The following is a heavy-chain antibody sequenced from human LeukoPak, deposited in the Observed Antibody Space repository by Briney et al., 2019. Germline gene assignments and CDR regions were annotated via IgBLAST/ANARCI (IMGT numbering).Heavy chain of an antibody. CDR1: GGSISSSNW. Sequence: PSGTLSLTCAVSGGSISSSNWWSWVRQPPGKGLEWIGEIYHSGSTNYNPSLKSRVTISVDKSKNQFSLKLSSVTAEETAVYYCARKREWSDYGDYDRWSGAFDIWGQGTMVTVSS. D-gene: IGHD4-17*01. CDR3: ARKREWSDYGDYDRWSGAFDI. CDR2: IYHSGST. J-gene: IGHJ3*02. V-gene: IGHV4-4*02.